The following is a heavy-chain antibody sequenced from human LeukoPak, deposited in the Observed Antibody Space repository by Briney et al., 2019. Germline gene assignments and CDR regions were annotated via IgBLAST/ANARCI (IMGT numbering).Heavy chain of an antibody. CDR2: IWYDGSNK. CDR1: GFTFSSYG. J-gene: IGHJ4*02. CDR3: ASSGSYRFDY. V-gene: IGHV3-33*01. Sequence: HPGGSLRLSCAASGFTFSSYGMHWVRQAPGKGLEWVAVIWYDGSNKYYADSVKGRFTISRDNSKNSLYLQMNSLRDEDTAVYYCASSGSYRFDYWGQGTLVTVSS. D-gene: IGHD1-26*01.